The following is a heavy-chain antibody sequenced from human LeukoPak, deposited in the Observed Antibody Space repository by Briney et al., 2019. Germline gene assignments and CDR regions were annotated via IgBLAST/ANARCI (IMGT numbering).Heavy chain of an antibody. J-gene: IGHJ4*02. CDR3: ARASRGYYDSTVDY. CDR1: GGSISSYY. CDR2: IYYSGST. Sequence: SETLSLTCTVSGGSISSYYWGWIRQPPGKGLEWIGSIYYSGSTYYNPSLKSRVTISVDTSKNQFSLKLSSVTAADTAVYYCARASRGYYDSTVDYWGQGTLVTVSS. D-gene: IGHD3-22*01. V-gene: IGHV4-39*07.